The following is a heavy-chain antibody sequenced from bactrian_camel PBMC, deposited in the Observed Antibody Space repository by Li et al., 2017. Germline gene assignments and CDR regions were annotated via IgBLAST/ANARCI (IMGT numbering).Heavy chain of an antibody. Sequence: HVQLVESGGGSVQAGGSLRLSCVVSMLTFRSYCVGWFRQTPQKERERVASICSDGSTSYVDSVKGRFTISTGDTKTTLFLQMNSLKSEDSALYYCATSWYEYDYWGQGTQVTVS. D-gene: IGHD2*01. J-gene: IGHJ4*01. CDR3: ATSWYEYDY. CDR1: MLTFRSYC. V-gene: IGHV3S55*01. CDR2: ICSDGST.